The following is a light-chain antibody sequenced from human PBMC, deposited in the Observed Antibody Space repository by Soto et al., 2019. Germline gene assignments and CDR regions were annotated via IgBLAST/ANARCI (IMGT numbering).Light chain of an antibody. CDR1: PGIRND. V-gene: IGKV1-6*01. Sequence: AIQMTQSPSSLSASVGDRVTITCRARPGIRNDLGWYQQKPGKAPKLLIYAASSLQSGVPSRFSGSGSGTDFTLTISSLQPEDFATYYCLQDYNYPWTFGQGTKVEIK. CDR2: AAS. CDR3: LQDYNYPWT. J-gene: IGKJ1*01.